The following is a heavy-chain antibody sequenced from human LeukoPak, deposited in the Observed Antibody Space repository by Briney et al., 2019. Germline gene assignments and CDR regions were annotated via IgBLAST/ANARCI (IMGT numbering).Heavy chain of an antibody. CDR2: IYYSGST. D-gene: IGHD3-16*02. J-gene: IGHJ4*02. CDR1: GGSVSSGSYY. V-gene: IGHV4-61*01. CDR3: ARLGYYDYVWGSYRYSAYYFDY. Sequence: SETLSLTCTVSGGSVSSGSYYWSWIRQPPGKGLEWIGYIYYSGSTNYNPSLKSRVTISVDTSKNQFSLKLSSVTAADTAVYYCARLGYYDYVWGSYRYSAYYFDYWGQGTLVTVSS.